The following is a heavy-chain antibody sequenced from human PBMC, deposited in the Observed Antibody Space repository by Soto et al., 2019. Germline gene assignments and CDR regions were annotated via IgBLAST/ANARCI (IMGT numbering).Heavy chain of an antibody. CDR3: AKPFVPSITDRPPTFEY. Sequence: GGSLRLSCAASEFTFSTYAMTWVRQAPGRGLQWVATISDSGDITYYADSVKGRFTISRDNSRNTLYLQMNNLRAEDTALYYCAKPFVPSITDRPPTFEYWGRGTLVIVSS. J-gene: IGHJ4*02. CDR2: ISDSGDIT. CDR1: EFTFSTYA. V-gene: IGHV3-23*01. D-gene: IGHD6-6*01.